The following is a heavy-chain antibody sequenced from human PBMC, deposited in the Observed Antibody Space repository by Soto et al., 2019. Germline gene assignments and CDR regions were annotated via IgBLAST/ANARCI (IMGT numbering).Heavy chain of an antibody. Sequence: SSETLSLTCAVYGGSFSGYYWSWVRQSPGKGLEWIGEINPTGGTNYNPSLKSRVTISVDTSKDQFSLQLSSVTAADTAVYYCARTRATPASRNLDYWGQGTLVTVSS. J-gene: IGHJ4*02. CDR2: INPTGGT. CDR1: GGSFSGYY. CDR3: ARTRATPASRNLDY. D-gene: IGHD1-1*01. V-gene: IGHV4-34*01.